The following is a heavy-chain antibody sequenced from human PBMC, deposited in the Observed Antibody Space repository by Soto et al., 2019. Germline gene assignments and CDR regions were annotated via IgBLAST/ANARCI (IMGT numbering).Heavy chain of an antibody. J-gene: IGHJ6*02. CDR2: ISAYNGNT. V-gene: IGHV1-18*01. D-gene: IGHD2-15*01. Sequence: ASVKVSCKASGYTFTSYGISWVRQAPGQGLEWMGWISAYNGNTNYAQKLQGRVTMTTDTSTSTAYMELRSLRSDDTAVYYCATDRNIVVVAANYYYYYGTDVWGQGTTVTVSS. CDR3: ATDRNIVVVAANYYYYYGTDV. CDR1: GYTFTSYG.